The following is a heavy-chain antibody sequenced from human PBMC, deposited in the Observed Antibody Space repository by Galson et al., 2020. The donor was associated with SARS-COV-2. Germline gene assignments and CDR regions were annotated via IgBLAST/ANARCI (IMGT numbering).Heavy chain of an antibody. Sequence: AGSLTVSCAASAFTFSSYGMHWVRQAPGKELEWVAGIYYDGSDKYYADYVKGRFTISRDSSKNTLSLQMTSPRPDDTAMYYCAKGAIFGVFGWFDPWGQGTLVTVSS. V-gene: IGHV3-30*18. CDR2: IYYDGSDK. CDR1: AFTFSSYG. CDR3: AKGAIFGVFGWFDP. J-gene: IGHJ5*02. D-gene: IGHD3-3*01.